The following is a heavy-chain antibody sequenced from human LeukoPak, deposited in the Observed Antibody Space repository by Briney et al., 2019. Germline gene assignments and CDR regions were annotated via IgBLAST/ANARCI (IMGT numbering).Heavy chain of an antibody. CDR2: ISSNGGST. CDR3: ARALPYCGGVCYSRWFDP. CDR1: GFTFSSYA. D-gene: IGHD2-21*01. J-gene: IGHJ5*02. Sequence: GGSLRLSCAASGFTFSSYAMHWVRQAPGKGLEYVSAISSNGGSTYYANSVKGRFTISRDNSKNTLYLQMGSLIAEDMAVYYCARALPYCGGVCYSRWFDPWGQGTLVTVSS. V-gene: IGHV3-64*01.